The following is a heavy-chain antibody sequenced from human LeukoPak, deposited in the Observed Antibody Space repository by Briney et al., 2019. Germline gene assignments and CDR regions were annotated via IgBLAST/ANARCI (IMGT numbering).Heavy chain of an antibody. CDR1: GFTFRSFW. D-gene: IGHD2-21*01. J-gene: IGHJ3*01. V-gene: IGHV3-7*03. Sequence: GGSLRLSCAASGFTFRSFWMSWVRQAPGKRLEWVANIKQNGAEEYYMDSVKGRFAISRDNAKNSVSLQMNSLKVEDTAMYYCARYTVVSSPGAFDLWGQGTMVTVSS. CDR2: IKQNGAEE. CDR3: ARYTVVSSPGAFDL.